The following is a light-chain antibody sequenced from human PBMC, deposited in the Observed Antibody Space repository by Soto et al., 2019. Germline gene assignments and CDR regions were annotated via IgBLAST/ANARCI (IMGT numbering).Light chain of an antibody. CDR3: QQSFSPLWT. CDR1: QIISNY. CDR2: AAS. J-gene: IGKJ1*01. V-gene: IGKV1-39*01. Sequence: DIQMTQSPSSLSASVGDRVTITCRASQIISNYLNWYQQKPGKAPKLLIYAASSMQSGVPSRFSGSGSETDFTLTISSLQHVDSATYCCQQSFSPLWTFGQGTKVEV.